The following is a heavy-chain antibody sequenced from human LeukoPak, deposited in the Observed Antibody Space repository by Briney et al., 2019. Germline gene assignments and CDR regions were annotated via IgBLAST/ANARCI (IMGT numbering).Heavy chain of an antibody. Sequence: SQSLSLTCALSGDSVSSNSAAWDWVRRSPSRGLEWLGRTYYRSKRYNDYAVSVKSRITINPDTSKNQFSLQLNSVTPEDTAVYYCAREQDWGLGYWGQGTLVTVSS. CDR2: TYYRSKRYN. V-gene: IGHV6-1*01. J-gene: IGHJ4*02. CDR1: GDSVSSNSAA. CDR3: AREQDWGLGY. D-gene: IGHD7-27*01.